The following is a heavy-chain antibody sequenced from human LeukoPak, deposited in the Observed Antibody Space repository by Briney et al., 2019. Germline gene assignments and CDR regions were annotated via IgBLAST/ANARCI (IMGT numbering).Heavy chain of an antibody. Sequence: ASVKVSCKASGYTFGSFGLSWVRQAPGQGLEWTGWINTYNGNTNYAQKLQGRVTMTTDTSTSTAYMELRSLRSDDTAVYYCARSPRIVVVVAATKSWFDPWGQGTLVTVSS. CDR2: INTYNGNT. CDR1: GYTFGSFG. V-gene: IGHV1-18*01. D-gene: IGHD2-15*01. J-gene: IGHJ5*02. CDR3: ARSPRIVVVVAATKSWFDP.